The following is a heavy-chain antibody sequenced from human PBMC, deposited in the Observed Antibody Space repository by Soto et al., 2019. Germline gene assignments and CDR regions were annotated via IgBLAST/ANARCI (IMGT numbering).Heavy chain of an antibody. CDR3: AKAGWYGIAVGELYFDL. V-gene: IGHV3-9*01. CDR1: GFTFDDYA. Sequence: GGSLRLSCAASGFTFDDYAMHWVRQAPGKGLEWVSGISWNSGSIGYADSVKGRFTISRDNAKNSLYLQMNSLRAEDTALYYCAKAGWYGIAVGELYFDLWGRGTLVTVSS. J-gene: IGHJ2*01. D-gene: IGHD6-19*01. CDR2: ISWNSGSI.